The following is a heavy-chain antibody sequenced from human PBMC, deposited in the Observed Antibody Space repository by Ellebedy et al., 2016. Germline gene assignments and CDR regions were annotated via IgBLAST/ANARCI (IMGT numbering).Heavy chain of an antibody. Sequence: GGSLRLSCAASGFTFSSYGMHWVRQAPGKGLEWVAVIWYDGSNKYYADSVKGRFTISRDNSKNTLYLQMNSLRAEDTAVYYCAKDYRVGATYDALDIWGQGTMVTVSS. D-gene: IGHD1-26*01. CDR2: IWYDGSNK. CDR3: AKDYRVGATYDALDI. V-gene: IGHV3-33*06. CDR1: GFTFSSYG. J-gene: IGHJ3*02.